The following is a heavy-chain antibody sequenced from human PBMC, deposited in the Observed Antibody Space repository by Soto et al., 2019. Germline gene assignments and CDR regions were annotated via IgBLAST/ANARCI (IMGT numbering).Heavy chain of an antibody. J-gene: IGHJ4*02. D-gene: IGHD2-2*01. CDR3: ARGGRENCVVVPAATSPYDY. V-gene: IGHV4-34*01. CDR1: GGSFSGYY. Sequence: PSETLSLTCAVYGGSFSGYYWSWIRQPPGKGLEWIGEINHSGSTNYNPSLKSRVTISVDTSKNQFSLKLSSVTAADTAVYYCARGGRENCVVVPAATSPYDYRGQGTLVTVS. CDR2: INHSGST.